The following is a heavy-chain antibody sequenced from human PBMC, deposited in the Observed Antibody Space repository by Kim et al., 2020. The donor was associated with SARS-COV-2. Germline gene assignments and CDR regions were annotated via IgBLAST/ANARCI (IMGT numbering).Heavy chain of an antibody. D-gene: IGHD6-13*01. Sequence: SETLSLTCTVSGGSISSSSYYWGWIRQPPGQGLEWIGSIYYSGSTHYNPSLKSRVTISVDTSKNQFSLNLSSVTAAGTAVYYCAWHPRITAVRYAFDIWGQGTMVTVSS. CDR1: GGSISSSSYY. CDR3: AWHPRITAVRYAFDI. V-gene: IGHV4-39*01. J-gene: IGHJ3*02. CDR2: IYYSGST.